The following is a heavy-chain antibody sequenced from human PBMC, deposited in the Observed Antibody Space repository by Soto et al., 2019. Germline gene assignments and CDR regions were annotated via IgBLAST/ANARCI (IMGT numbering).Heavy chain of an antibody. J-gene: IGHJ1*01. D-gene: IGHD2-15*01. Sequence: SEILSLTCTVSGGSISTSSWSWIRQPPGKGLEWIGNIYSSGSTNYNPSLKSRVTISVDTSKNQLSLKLSSVTAADTAVYYCARQTVYCSGGNCYFSEYFLHRGQGTLVTVSS. CDR1: GGSISTSS. V-gene: IGHV4-59*08. CDR3: ARQTVYCSGGNCYFSEYFLH. CDR2: IYSSGST.